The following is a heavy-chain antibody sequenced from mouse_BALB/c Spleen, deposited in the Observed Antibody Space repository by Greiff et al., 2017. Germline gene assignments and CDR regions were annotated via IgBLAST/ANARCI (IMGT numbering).Heavy chain of an antibody. D-gene: IGHD1-1*01. J-gene: IGHJ4*01. CDR2: INSNGGST. CDR1: GFTFSSYG. V-gene: IGHV5-6-3*01. Sequence: VQLKESGGGLVQPGGSLKLSCAASGFTFSSYGMSWVRQTPDKRLELVATINSNGGSTYYPDSVKGRFTISRDNAKNTLYLQMSSLKSEDTAMYYCARRGSYEGAMDYWGQGTSVTVSS. CDR3: ARRGSYEGAMDY.